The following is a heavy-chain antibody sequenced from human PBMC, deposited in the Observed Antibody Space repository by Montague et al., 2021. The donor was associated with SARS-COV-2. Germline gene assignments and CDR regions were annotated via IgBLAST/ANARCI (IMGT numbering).Heavy chain of an antibody. D-gene: IGHD6-13*01. Sequence: YYSGSTNYNPSLKSRVTISLDTSKNQFSLQLTSVTAADTAVYYCARVSLAAAATRSDYWGQGTRVNVAS. J-gene: IGHJ4*02. CDR2: YYSGST. CDR3: ARVSLAAAATRSDY. V-gene: IGHV4-59*01.